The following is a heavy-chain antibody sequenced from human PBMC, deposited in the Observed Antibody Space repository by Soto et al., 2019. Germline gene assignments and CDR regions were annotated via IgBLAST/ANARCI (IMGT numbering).Heavy chain of an antibody. D-gene: IGHD3-10*01. J-gene: IGHJ4*02. V-gene: IGHV3-11*06. Sequence: VGSLRLSCAASGFTFADYYVGWIRQAPGKGMEWLSYISSTSAYTKYADSVKGRFTISRDNAKNSLYLQMNSLRVEDTAVYYCARDGGSGTYSPYYFDFWGQGTLVTVSS. CDR1: GFTFADYY. CDR2: ISSTSAYT. CDR3: ARDGGSGTYSPYYFDF.